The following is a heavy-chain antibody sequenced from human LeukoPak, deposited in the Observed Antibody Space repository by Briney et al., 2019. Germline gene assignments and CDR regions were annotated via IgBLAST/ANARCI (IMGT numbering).Heavy chain of an antibody. CDR2: ISSSNNYI. CDR1: GFTFNSYT. V-gene: IGHV3-21*01. J-gene: IGHJ4*02. D-gene: IGHD6-6*01. CDR3: ARELFSSSSFLYYFDS. Sequence: GGSLRLSCAASGFTFNSYTMNRVRQAPGKGLEWVSSISSSNNYIYYADSVKGRFTISRDNAKNSLYLQMNSLRAEDTAVYYCARELFSSSSFLYYFDSWGQGTLVTVSS.